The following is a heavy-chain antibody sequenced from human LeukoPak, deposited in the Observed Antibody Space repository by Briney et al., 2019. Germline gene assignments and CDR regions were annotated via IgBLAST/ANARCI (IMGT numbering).Heavy chain of an antibody. Sequence: GGSLRLSCAASGFTFSSCAMTWVRQAPGKGLEWVSSISGSGGNTYYADSVKGRFTISRDNAKNTLYLQMNYLRAEDTAVYYCAKSYGGHQITDNDAFDMWGQGTVVTVSS. CDR3: AKSYGGHQITDNDAFDM. CDR2: ISGSGGNT. V-gene: IGHV3-23*01. J-gene: IGHJ3*02. D-gene: IGHD1-20*01. CDR1: GFTFSSCA.